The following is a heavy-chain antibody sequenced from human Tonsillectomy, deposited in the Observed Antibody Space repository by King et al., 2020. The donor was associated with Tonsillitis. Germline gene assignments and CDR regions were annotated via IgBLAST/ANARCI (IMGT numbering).Heavy chain of an antibody. CDR3: ARGGHYYDFWSGYSNWFDP. J-gene: IGHJ5*02. D-gene: IGHD3-3*01. Sequence: VQLVESGAEVKKPGASVKVSCKASGYTFTGYYMHWVRQAPGRGLEWMGWINPNSGGTNYAQKFQGRGTVTWDTSITTAYLELSRLRSDDTAVYYCARGGHYYDFWSGYSNWFDPWGQGTLVTVSS. CDR1: GYTFTGYY. CDR2: INPNSGGT. V-gene: IGHV1-2*02.